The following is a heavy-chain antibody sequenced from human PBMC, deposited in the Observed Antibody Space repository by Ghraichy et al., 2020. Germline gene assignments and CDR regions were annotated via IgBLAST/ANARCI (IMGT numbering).Heavy chain of an antibody. CDR2: IWHDGTNK. Sequence: GGSLRLSCAASGFTFGSYAMHWVRQAPGKGLEWVAVIWHDGTNKNYVESVKGRFTISRDNSKNALYLQMNSLRAEDTAVYYWASGDSSGSYFDYYYYGMDVWGQGTTVTVSS. J-gene: IGHJ6*02. CDR1: GFTFGSYA. CDR3: ASGDSSGSYFDYYYYGMDV. V-gene: IGHV3-33*01. D-gene: IGHD1-26*01.